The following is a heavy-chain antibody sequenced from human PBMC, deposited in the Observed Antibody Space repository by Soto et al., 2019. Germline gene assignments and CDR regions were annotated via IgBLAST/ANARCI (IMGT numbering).Heavy chain of an antibody. CDR2: IFTTGTTM. D-gene: IGHD3-9*01. CDR3: ARDKDWAFDY. Sequence: GGSLRLSCVASGFTFSSYSIVWVRQAPGKGLEWLSYIFTTGTTMYYADSVKGRFTVSRDNAKNSVFLLLNSLRAEDTAVYYCARDKDWAFDYWGQGTLVT. J-gene: IGHJ4*02. V-gene: IGHV3-48*03. CDR1: GFTFSSYS.